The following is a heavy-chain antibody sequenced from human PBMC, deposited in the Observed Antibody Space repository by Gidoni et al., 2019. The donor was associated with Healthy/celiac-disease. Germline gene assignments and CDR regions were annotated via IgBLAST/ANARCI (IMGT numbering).Heavy chain of an antibody. CDR2: MNPNSGNT. V-gene: IGHV1-8*01. CDR1: GYTVTSYD. CDR3: ARGGLYSSGWDYYYGMDV. J-gene: IGHJ6*02. D-gene: IGHD6-19*01. Sequence: QVQLVQSGAEVKNPGAPVKVSCKASGYTVTSYDINWVRQATGQGLEGMGWMNPNSGNTGYAQKFQGRVTMTRNTSISTAYMELSSLRSEDTAVYYCARGGLYSSGWDYYYGMDVWGQGTTVTVSS.